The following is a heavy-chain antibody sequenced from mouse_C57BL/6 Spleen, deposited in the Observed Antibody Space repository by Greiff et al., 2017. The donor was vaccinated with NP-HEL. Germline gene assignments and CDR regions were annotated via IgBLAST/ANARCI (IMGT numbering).Heavy chain of an antibody. CDR2: INPNNGGT. CDR3: ARTLYDYDGAMDY. Sequence: EVQLQQSGPELVKPGASVKMSCKASGYTFTDYNMHWVKQSHGKSLEWIGYINPNNGGTSYNQKFKGKATLTVNKSSSTAYMELRSLTSEDSAVYYCARTLYDYDGAMDYWGQGTSVTVSS. D-gene: IGHD2-4*01. J-gene: IGHJ4*01. CDR1: GYTFTDYN. V-gene: IGHV1-22*01.